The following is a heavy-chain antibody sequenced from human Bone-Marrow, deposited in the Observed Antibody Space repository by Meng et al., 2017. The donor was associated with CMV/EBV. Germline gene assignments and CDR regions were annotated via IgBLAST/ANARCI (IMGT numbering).Heavy chain of an antibody. Sequence: GGSLRLSCAASGFTFSSYAMSWVRQAPGKGLEWVSAISGSGGSTYYADSVKGRFTISRDNSKNTLYLQMNSLRAEETAVYYCARGLDRGTPYYFDYWGQGTLATVPS. CDR1: GFTFSSYA. CDR3: ARGLDRGTPYYFDY. J-gene: IGHJ4*02. D-gene: IGHD3-10*01. V-gene: IGHV3-23*01. CDR2: ISGSGGST.